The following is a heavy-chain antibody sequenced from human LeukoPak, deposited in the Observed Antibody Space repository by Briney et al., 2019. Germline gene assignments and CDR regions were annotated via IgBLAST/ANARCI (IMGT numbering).Heavy chain of an antibody. V-gene: IGHV4-30-2*01. D-gene: IGHD3-22*01. Sequence: SETLSLTCAVSGGSISSGGYSWSWIRQPPGKGLEWIGYIYHSGSTYYNPSLKSRVTISVDRSKNQFSLKLSSVTAADTAVYYCARKPPHYYDSSGYDYWGQGTLVTVSS. CDR3: ARKPPHYYDSSGYDY. CDR2: IYHSGST. J-gene: IGHJ4*02. CDR1: GGSISSGGYS.